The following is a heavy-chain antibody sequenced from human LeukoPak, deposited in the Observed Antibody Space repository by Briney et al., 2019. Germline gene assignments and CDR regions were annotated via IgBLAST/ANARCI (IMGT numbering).Heavy chain of an antibody. Sequence: GGSLRLSCAASGFTFSSYGMHWVRQAPGKGLEWVAVISYDGSNKYYADSVKGRFTISRDNSKNTLYLQMNSLRAEDTAVYYCAREPSITIFGVVTSYYFDYWGQGTLVTVSS. CDR2: ISYDGSNK. J-gene: IGHJ4*02. CDR1: GFTFSSYG. D-gene: IGHD3-3*01. CDR3: AREPSITIFGVVTSYYFDY. V-gene: IGHV3-30*03.